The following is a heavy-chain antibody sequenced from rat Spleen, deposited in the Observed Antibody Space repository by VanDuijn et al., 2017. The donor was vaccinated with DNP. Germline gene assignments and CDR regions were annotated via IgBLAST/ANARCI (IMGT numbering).Heavy chain of an antibody. CDR1: GFTFSAYY. Sequence: EVQLVESGGGLVQPGRSLKLSCAASGFTFSAYYMAWVRQAPAKGLEWVAYIGSPAYAPYYTDSVKGRFAISRDNAKSSLYLQMDSLTSEDTATYYCGRHGDSWYFDNWGQGVMVTVSS. J-gene: IGHJ2*01. CDR3: GRHGDSWYFDN. CDR2: IGSPAYAP. D-gene: IGHD1-6*01. V-gene: IGHV5-25*01.